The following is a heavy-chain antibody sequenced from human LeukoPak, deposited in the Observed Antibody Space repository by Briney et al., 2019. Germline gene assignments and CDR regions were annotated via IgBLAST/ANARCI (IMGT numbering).Heavy chain of an antibody. J-gene: IGHJ6*03. CDR3: ARSSSSSNHYYYYMDV. CDR2: IWYDGTNK. D-gene: IGHD6-6*01. CDR1: GFTFSSHA. Sequence: GGSLRPSCAASGFTFSSHAMNWVRQAPGEGLAWVAVIWYDGTNKYYADSVKGRFTVSRDNSKNTLYLQMNSLRAEDTAVYYCARSSSSSNHYYYYMDVWSKGTTVTVSS. V-gene: IGHV3-33*01.